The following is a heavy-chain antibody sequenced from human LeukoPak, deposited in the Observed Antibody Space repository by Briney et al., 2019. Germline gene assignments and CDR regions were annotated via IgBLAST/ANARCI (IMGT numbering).Heavy chain of an antibody. J-gene: IGHJ4*02. D-gene: IGHD3-10*01. CDR1: GFTFNSYA. CDR2: IRYDGSNK. V-gene: IGHV3-30*02. CDR3: SKHFYGSGSHYYFDY. Sequence: PGGSLRLSCAASGFTFNSYAMHWVRQAPGKGLEWVAFIRYDGSNKYYADSVKGRFTISRDNSKNTLYLQMDSLRAEDTALYYCSKHFYGSGSHYYFDYWGQGTLVTVSS.